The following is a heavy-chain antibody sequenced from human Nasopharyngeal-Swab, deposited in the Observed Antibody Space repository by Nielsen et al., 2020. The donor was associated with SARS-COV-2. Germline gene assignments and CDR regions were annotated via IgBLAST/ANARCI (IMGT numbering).Heavy chain of an antibody. Sequence: ASVQVSCKTSGGTFISYGISWVRQAPGHGLEWMGIINPGGVSARYSQNFQGRVTITRNTSTSTVYMELSSLRSENTAVYYCARGGDPREVVAATDCFDPWGQGTLVTVSS. CDR3: ARGGDPREVVAATDCFDP. J-gene: IGHJ5*02. D-gene: IGHD2-15*01. V-gene: IGHV1-46*01. CDR2: INPGGVSA. CDR1: GGTFISYG.